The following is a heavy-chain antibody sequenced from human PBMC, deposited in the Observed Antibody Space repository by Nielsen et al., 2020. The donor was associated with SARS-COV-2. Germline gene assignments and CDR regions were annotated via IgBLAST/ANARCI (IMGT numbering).Heavy chain of an antibody. CDR3: AKDGGIVVVVAAHYGMDV. CDR2: IRYDGSNK. D-gene: IGHD2-15*01. Sequence: WIRQPPGKGLEWEAFIRYDGSNKYYADSVKGRFTISRDNSKNTLYLQMNSLRAEDTAVYYCAKDGGIVVVVAAHYGMDVWGQGTTVTVSS. V-gene: IGHV3-30*02. J-gene: IGHJ6*02.